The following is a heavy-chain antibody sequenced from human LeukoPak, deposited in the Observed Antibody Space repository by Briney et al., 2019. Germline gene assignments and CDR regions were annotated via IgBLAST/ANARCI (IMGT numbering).Heavy chain of an antibody. Sequence: GSPRLSCAASGFTVSTNFMSWVRLAPGKGLECVSVIYIDGKTFYADSVKGRFTISRDNPRNTLYLQMNSLRPEDTAVYYCAREGRYDILTGYYPLNNWGQGARVTVSS. CDR1: GFTVSTNF. V-gene: IGHV3-66*02. J-gene: IGHJ4*02. CDR3: AREGRYDILTGYYPLNN. CDR2: IYIDGKT. D-gene: IGHD3-9*01.